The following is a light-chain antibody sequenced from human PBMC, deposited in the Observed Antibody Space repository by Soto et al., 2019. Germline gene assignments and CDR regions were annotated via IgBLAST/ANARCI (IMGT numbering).Light chain of an antibody. Sequence: EIVLTQSPATLSLSPGERATLSCRAIQSVSKYLAWYQQKPGQAPRLLTHEASNRATGIPARFSGSGSGTDFTLTISSLEPEDFEVYYCQQRSNWPQITFGGGTKVEIK. V-gene: IGKV3-11*01. CDR3: QQRSNWPQIT. CDR2: EAS. J-gene: IGKJ4*01. CDR1: QSVSKY.